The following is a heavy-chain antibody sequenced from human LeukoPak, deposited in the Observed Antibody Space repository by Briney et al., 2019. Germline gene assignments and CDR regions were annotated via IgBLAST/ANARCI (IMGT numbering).Heavy chain of an antibody. CDR2: INTDGSST. V-gene: IGHV3-74*01. Sequence: RINTDGSSTSYADSVKGRFTISRDNAKNTLYLQMNSLRAEDTAVYYCAREGYYYYYMDVWGKGTTVTVSS. J-gene: IGHJ6*03. CDR3: AREGYYYYYMDV.